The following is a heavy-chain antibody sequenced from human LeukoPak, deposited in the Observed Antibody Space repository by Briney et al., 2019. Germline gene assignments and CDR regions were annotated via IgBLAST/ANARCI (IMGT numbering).Heavy chain of an antibody. Sequence: PSETLSLTCSVSGDSISSAGYFWTWIRQPAGKGMEWIGRIYASGRTYYNPSLKSRVTISVDNDCQFSLKLNSVTAADTALYYCARAQSLGVVDYWGQGTLVTVSS. D-gene: IGHD2-15*01. J-gene: IGHJ4*02. CDR1: GDSISSAGYF. V-gene: IGHV4-61*02. CDR2: IYASGRT. CDR3: ARAQSLGVVDY.